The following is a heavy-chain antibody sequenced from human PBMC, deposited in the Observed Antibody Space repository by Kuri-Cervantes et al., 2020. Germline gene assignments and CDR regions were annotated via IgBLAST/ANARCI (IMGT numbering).Heavy chain of an antibody. CDR1: GGTFSSYA. V-gene: IGHV1-46*01. Sequence: ASVKVSCKASGGTFSSYAISWVRQAPGQGLEWMGIINPSIGSTSYAQKFQGRVTMTKDTSTSTVYMELSSLRSEVTAVYYCARDEWELPRKACYFDYWGQGTLVTVSS. J-gene: IGHJ4*02. CDR2: INPSIGST. CDR3: ARDEWELPRKACYFDY. D-gene: IGHD1-26*01.